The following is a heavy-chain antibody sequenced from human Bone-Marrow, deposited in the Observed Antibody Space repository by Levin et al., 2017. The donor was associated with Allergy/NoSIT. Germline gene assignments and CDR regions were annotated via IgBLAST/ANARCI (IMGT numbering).Heavy chain of an antibody. V-gene: IGHV4-34*01. D-gene: IGHD2-8*01. Sequence: ESLKISCAVYGGSFSEYYWSWIRQPPGKGLEWIGEINHSGTTNYNPSLKSRVTISVDTSKIQISLNLSPVTAADTAVYYCSRGGVDWGQGTPVTVSS. CDR2: INHSGTT. J-gene: IGHJ4*02. CDR3: SRGGVD. CDR1: GGSFSEYY.